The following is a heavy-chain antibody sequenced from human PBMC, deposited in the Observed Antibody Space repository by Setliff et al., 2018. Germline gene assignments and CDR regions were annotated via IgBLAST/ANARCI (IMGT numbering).Heavy chain of an antibody. CDR2: INPRTGVT. CDR3: ARMAVRVASRPSSPLEYYYYMDF. CDR1: GYTFTGHY. J-gene: IGHJ6*03. D-gene: IGHD6-6*01. Sequence: ASGKVSCKASGYTFTGHYIHWVRQAPGQGLEWMGWINPRTGVTNYAQKFKGRVTMTRDTSITTVYMYLSSLKSDDTAVYYCARMAVRVASRPSSPLEYYYYMDFWGKGATGTV. V-gene: IGHV1-2*02.